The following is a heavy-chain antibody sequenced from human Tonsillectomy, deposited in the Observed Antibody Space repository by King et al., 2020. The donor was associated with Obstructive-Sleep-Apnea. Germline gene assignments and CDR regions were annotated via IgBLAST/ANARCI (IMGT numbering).Heavy chain of an antibody. V-gene: IGHV3-30*04. D-gene: IGHD2-15*01. CDR3: ARGSGRSVTCYSGKYNWFDP. J-gene: IGHJ5*02. Sequence: VPLVESGGGVVQPGRYLRLSCAASGFTFSDYAMHWVRQAPGKGLEWLAVIFYDGSSKYYADSVKGRFTISRDNTNNTLYLQTKSLRAEDTAVYYCARGSGRSVTCYSGKYNWFDPWGQGPPVTVSS. CDR1: GFTFSDYA. CDR2: IFYDGSSK.